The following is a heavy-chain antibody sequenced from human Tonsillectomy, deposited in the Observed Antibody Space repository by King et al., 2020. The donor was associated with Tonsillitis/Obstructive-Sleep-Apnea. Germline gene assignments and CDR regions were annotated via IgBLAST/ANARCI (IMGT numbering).Heavy chain of an antibody. V-gene: IGHV5-10-1*03. CDR2: IDPSDSYT. D-gene: IGHD6-6*01. Sequence: QLVQSGAEVKKPGESLRISCKGSGYTFTSYWIIWVRQMPGKGLEWMGRIDPSDSYTNYSPSFQGHVTISADKSISTAYLQWSSLKASDTAMYYCARRELEYGCSYYYYGMDVWGQGTTVTVSS. J-gene: IGHJ6*02. CDR3: ARRELEYGCSYYYYGMDV. CDR1: GYTFTSYW.